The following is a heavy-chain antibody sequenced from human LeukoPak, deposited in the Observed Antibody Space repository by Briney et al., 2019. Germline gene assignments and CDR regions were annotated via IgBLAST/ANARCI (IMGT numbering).Heavy chain of an antibody. J-gene: IGHJ4*02. CDR1: GFTLSSNA. Sequence: PGGSLRLSCAASGFTLSSNAMHWVRQAPGKGLEGVAAITFDGSNKDYADSVKGRFTISRDNSKNTLYMQMNSLRAEDTAVYYCARESNAYSGYDPFDYWGQGTLVTVSS. CDR2: ITFDGSNK. V-gene: IGHV3-30-3*01. D-gene: IGHD5-12*01. CDR3: ARESNAYSGYDPFDY.